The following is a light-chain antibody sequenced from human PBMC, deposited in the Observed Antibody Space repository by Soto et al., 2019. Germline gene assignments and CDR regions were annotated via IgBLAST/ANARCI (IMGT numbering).Light chain of an antibody. CDR1: SSDVGGYKY. V-gene: IGLV2-14*01. J-gene: IGLJ1*01. CDR3: SSYRSSSTLYV. Sequence: QAVLTQPASVSGSPGQSITISCTGTSSDVGGYKYVSWYQQHPGKAPKLIIYDVSNRPSGVSNRFSGSKSGNTASLNISGLQAEDEADYYCSSYRSSSTLYVFGTGTKVTVL. CDR2: DVS.